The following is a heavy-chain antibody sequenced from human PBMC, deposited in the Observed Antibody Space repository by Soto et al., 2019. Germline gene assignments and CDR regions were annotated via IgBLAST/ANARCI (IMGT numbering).Heavy chain of an antibody. CDR3: ARGWGGYSFDY. CDR1: GFTFSSYA. CDR2: IDYSGGST. J-gene: IGHJ4*02. Sequence: EVQLLESGGGLVQPGGSLRLSCAASGFTFSSYAMSWVRQAPGKGLEWVSAIDYSGGSTYYADSVKGRFTFSRDNSKTTLYVQMNSLRADDTAVYYCARGWGGYSFDYWGQGTLVTVAS. D-gene: IGHD2-21*01. V-gene: IGHV3-23*01.